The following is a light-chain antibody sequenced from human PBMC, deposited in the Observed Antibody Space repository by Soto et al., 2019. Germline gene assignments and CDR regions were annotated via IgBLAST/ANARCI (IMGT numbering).Light chain of an antibody. CDR1: SSDVGGYNY. CDR2: EVS. CDR3: SSYTSSSTRV. V-gene: IGLV2-14*01. J-gene: IGLJ1*01. Sequence: QSVLTQPASVSGSPGQSITISCTGTSSDVGGYNYVSWYQQHPGKAPKLMIYEVSNRPSGVSNRFSGSKSGNTASLTISGLQAEDEDDYYCSSYTSSSTRVFGTGTSSPS.